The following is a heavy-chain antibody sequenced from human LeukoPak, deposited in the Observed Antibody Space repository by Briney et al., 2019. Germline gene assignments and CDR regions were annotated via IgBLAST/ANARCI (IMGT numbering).Heavy chain of an antibody. J-gene: IGHJ6*02. V-gene: IGHV3-9*01. CDR2: INWNSGSI. Sequence: PGRSLRLSCAASGFTYDDYAMHWVRHAPGKGLEWVSGINWNSGSISYADSVKGRFTISRDNAKNSLYLQMNSLRTEDTAVYFCARDYYGSGSYYTSNYYYGMDVWGQGTTVTVSS. CDR3: ARDYYGSGSYYTSNYYYGMDV. D-gene: IGHD3-10*01. CDR1: GFTYDDYA.